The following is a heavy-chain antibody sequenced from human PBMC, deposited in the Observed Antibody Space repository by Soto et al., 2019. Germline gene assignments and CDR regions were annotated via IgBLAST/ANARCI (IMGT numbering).Heavy chain of an antibody. CDR1: GFTFSGSA. V-gene: IGHV3-73*02. J-gene: IGHJ1*01. Sequence: EVQLVESGGGLVQPGGSLKLSCAASGFTFSGSAMHWVRQASGKGLEWVGRIRSKANSYATEYAASVKGRFTISRDDSKNTAYLQMNRLKTEDTAVYYCASWGGLNPAEYFQHWGRGTLVTVSS. CDR3: ASWGGLNPAEYFQH. D-gene: IGHD3-16*01. CDR2: IRSKANSYAT.